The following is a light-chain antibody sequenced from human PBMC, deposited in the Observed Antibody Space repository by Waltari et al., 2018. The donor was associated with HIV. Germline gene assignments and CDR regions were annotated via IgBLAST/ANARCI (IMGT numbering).Light chain of an antibody. V-gene: IGLV3-25*03. CDR2: KDS. J-gene: IGLJ2*01. CDR1: ALPSNF. CDR3: QSADITGTLGV. Sequence: SYELAQPPSVSVSPGQTARLTCSGDALPSNFVYWYQQKPGQAPIVVIYKDSERPSGIPERFSGFISGTTATLTISAVQAEDEADYYCQSADITGTLGVFGGGTRLTV.